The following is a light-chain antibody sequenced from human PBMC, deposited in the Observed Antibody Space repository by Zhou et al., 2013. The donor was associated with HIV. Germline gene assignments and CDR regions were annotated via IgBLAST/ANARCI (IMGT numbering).Light chain of an antibody. CDR1: TLNVGSNH. Sequence: SILTQPPSVSAAAGQKVTISCSGNTLNVGSNHVSWYRQFPGAAPKLLIYENDKRPSGIPDRFSGSKSGTSATLAITGLQPGDEADYYCGTWDSRLNAGVFGGGTKLTVL. CDR3: GTWDSRLNAGV. V-gene: IGLV1-51*02. CDR2: END. J-gene: IGLJ2*01.